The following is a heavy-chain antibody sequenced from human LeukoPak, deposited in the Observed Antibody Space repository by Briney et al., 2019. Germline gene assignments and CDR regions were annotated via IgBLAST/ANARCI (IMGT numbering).Heavy chain of an antibody. D-gene: IGHD3-10*01. J-gene: IGHJ6*02. CDR2: ISWNSGII. Sequence: GGSLRLCCAASGFTFDDYAMHWVRQAPGKGLEWVSGISWNSGIIGYADSVKGRFTISRDNAKNSLYLQMNSLRAEDTALYYCAKDYNTGRWFGELSYYYYYGMDVWGQGTTVTVSS. V-gene: IGHV3-9*01. CDR3: AKDYNTGRWFGELSYYYYYGMDV. CDR1: GFTFDDYA.